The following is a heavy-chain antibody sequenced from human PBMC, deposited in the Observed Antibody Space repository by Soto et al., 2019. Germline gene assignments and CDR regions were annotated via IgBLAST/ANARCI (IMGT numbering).Heavy chain of an antibody. CDR2: NCNSGNT. CDR3: AGGGSIVVYTRRLMDV. D-gene: IGHD3-22*01. V-gene: IGHV4-4*08. J-gene: IGHJ6*03. Sequence: QVQLQESDPTLVKPSETLSLTCTVSGGSIISYCWTWIRQPPVEGLEWIGRNCNSGNTNYNPSLKRRVAISIASQKSLCALLLSSVTVADTAVDYCAGGGSIVVYTRRLMDVWGKATTVTVSS. CDR1: GGSIISYC.